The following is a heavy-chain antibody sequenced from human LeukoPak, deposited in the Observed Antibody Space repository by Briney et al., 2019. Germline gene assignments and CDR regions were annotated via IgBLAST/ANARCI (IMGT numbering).Heavy chain of an antibody. CDR3: AKDSEQWLEGPIDY. J-gene: IGHJ4*02. V-gene: IGHV3-9*01. D-gene: IGHD6-19*01. CDR1: GFTFDDYA. CDR2: ISWSSGSI. Sequence: GGSLRLSCAASGFTFDDYAMHWVRHAPGKGLEWVSGISWSSGSIDYADSVKGRFTISRDNAKNSLYLRKNSLRGEDRSLYYCAKDSEQWLEGPIDYWGQGTLVTVSS.